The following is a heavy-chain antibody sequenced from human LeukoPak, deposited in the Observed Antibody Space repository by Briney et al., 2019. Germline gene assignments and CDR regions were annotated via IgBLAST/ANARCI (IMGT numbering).Heavy chain of an antibody. CDR3: AKAAGYYYDSSGFNAFDI. D-gene: IGHD3-22*01. V-gene: IGHV3-9*01. CDR2: ISWNSGSI. CDR1: GFTFDDYA. J-gene: IGHJ3*02. Sequence: GGSLRLSCAASGFTFDDYAMHWVRQAPGKGLEWVSGISWNSGSIGYADSVKGRFTISRYNSKNTLYLQMNSLRAEDTAVYYCAKAAGYYYDSSGFNAFDIWGQGTMVTASS.